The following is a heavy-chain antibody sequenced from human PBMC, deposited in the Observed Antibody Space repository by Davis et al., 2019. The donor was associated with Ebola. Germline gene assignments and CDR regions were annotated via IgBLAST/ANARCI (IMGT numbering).Heavy chain of an antibody. CDR1: GGIFSSYA. V-gene: IGHV1-69*04. D-gene: IGHD1-26*01. J-gene: IGHJ4*02. CDR2: IIPILGIA. CDR3: ARDLTVGANDY. Sequence: SVKVSCKASGGIFSSYAISWVRQAPGQGLEWMGRIIPILGIANYAQKFQGRVTITADKSTSTAYMELSSLRSDDTAVYYCARDLTVGANDYWGQGTLVTVSS.